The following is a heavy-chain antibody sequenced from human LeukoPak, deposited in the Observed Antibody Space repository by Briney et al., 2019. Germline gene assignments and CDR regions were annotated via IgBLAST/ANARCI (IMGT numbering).Heavy chain of an antibody. CDR1: GFTFNKYA. D-gene: IGHD3-22*01. Sequence: RGSLRLSCAASGFTFNKYAMNWVRQAPGKGLEWVSGISGSGGSTYYADSVKGRFTISRDNSKNTLYLQMNRLRAEDTAVYFCAKDPLSYYDSSGYRYFDYWGQGTLVTVSS. J-gene: IGHJ4*02. CDR3: AKDPLSYYDSSGYRYFDY. CDR2: ISGSGGST. V-gene: IGHV3-23*01.